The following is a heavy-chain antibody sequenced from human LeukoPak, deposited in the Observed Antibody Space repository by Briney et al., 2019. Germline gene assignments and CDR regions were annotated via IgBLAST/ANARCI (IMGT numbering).Heavy chain of an antibody. D-gene: IGHD3-22*01. CDR2: IKQDGSEK. V-gene: IGHV3-7*01. J-gene: IGHJ4*02. CDR3: ARAPKYYDSSGYYFGY. Sequence: GGSLRLSCAASGFTFSSYWMSWVRQAPGKGLEWVANIKQDGSEKYYVDSVKGRFTISRDNAKNSLYLQMNSLRDEDTAVYYCARAPKYYDSSGYYFGYWGQGTLVTVSS. CDR1: GFTFSSYW.